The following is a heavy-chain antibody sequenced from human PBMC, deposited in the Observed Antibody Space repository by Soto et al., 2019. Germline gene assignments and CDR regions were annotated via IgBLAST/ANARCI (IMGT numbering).Heavy chain of an antibody. CDR1: GYRFNNYW. V-gene: IGHV5-51*01. J-gene: IGHJ4*02. Sequence: GESLKISCKGSGYRFNNYWIGWVRQMPGKGLEWMGIIYPGDSDTRYSPSFQGQVTISADKSINTAYLQWSSLKASDTAMYYCARDYCSCTTCYEFDYWGQGTQVTVSS. CDR3: ARDYCSCTTCYEFDY. CDR2: IYPGDSDT. D-gene: IGHD2-2*01.